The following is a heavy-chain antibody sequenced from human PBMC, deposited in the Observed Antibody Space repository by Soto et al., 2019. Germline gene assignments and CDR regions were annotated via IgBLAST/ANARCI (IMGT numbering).Heavy chain of an antibody. CDR1: GFSLSHIRVG. V-gene: IGHV2-26*01. J-gene: IGHJ4*02. CDR2: VFSNDAK. Sequence: GSGPTLVNPTETLTLTCTVSGFSLSHIRVGVGWIRQPPGKALEWLAHVFSNDAKSYSPSLKGRLTISRDTFRSQVVLTMTNVDPVDTATYYCAHRPSGWYLFDYWGQGTLVTVSS. D-gene: IGHD6-19*01. CDR3: AHRPSGWYLFDY.